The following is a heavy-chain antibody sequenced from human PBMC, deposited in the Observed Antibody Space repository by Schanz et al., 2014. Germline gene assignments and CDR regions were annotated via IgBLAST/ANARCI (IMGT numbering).Heavy chain of an antibody. Sequence: EVQLVESGGGLVQPGGSLRLSCGVSGFTASSHSMNWVRQAPGKGLEWVSSISSRSSHIYYADSVKGRFTISRDNAKNSLYLQMNSLRAEDTAVYYCARSRSGFYFDYWGQGTLVTVSS. CDR3: ARSRSGFYFDY. V-gene: IGHV3-21*01. J-gene: IGHJ4*02. D-gene: IGHD1-26*01. CDR2: ISSRSSHI. CDR1: GFTASSHS.